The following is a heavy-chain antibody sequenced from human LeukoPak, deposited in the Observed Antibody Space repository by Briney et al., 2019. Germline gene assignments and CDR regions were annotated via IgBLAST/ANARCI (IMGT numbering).Heavy chain of an antibody. V-gene: IGHV4-34*01. CDR1: GGSFSGYY. J-gene: IGHJ2*01. Sequence: SESLSLTCAVFGGSFSGYYWTWVRQAPGKGLEWIGEINESGTTNYNPSLDNRVTISVDRSKNQFSLKVTSLTAADTAVFYCARALMTLVRGVPRTTWFDPWGPGSLVTVSS. CDR3: ARALMTLVRGVPRTTWFDP. D-gene: IGHD3-10*01. CDR2: INESGTT.